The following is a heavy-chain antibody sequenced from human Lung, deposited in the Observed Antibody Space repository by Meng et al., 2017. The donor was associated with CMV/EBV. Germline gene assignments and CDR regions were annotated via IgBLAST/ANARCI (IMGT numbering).Heavy chain of an antibody. D-gene: IGHD3-3*01. J-gene: IGHJ6*02. CDR2: ISSSSSTI. Sequence: ESLKISCAASGFTFSSYSMNWVRQAPGKGLEWVSYISSSSSTIYYADSVKGRFTISRDNAKNSLYLQMNSLRAEDTAVYYCARGLRYYDFWSGSDIYGMDVWGQGTTVTVSS. CDR3: ARGLRYYDFWSGSDIYGMDV. V-gene: IGHV3-48*04. CDR1: GFTFSSYS.